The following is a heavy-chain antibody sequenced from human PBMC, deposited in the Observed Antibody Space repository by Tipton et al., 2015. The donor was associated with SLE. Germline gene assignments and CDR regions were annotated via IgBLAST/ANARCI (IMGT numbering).Heavy chain of an antibody. CDR1: GGSITSSSYY. D-gene: IGHD2-21*01. Sequence: TLSLTCTVSGGSITSSSYYWGWIRQPPGKGLEWIGRIYYSGSTHYNPSLKSRVTISVDTSKNQFSLNLTSVTAADTAVYYCARGAVLIQDNSWFDPWGQGTLVTVSS. CDR2: IYYSGST. J-gene: IGHJ5*02. CDR3: ARGAVLIQDNSWFDP. V-gene: IGHV4-39*07.